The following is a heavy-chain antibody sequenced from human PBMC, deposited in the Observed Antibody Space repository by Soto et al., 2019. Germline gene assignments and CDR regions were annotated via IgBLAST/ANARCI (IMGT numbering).Heavy chain of an antibody. V-gene: IGHV1-18*04. CDR3: ARDKSSGWYVGYYYYYGMDV. CDR1: GYTFTSYG. Sequence: ASVKVSCKASGYTFTSYGISWVRQAPGQGLEWMGWISAYNGNTNYAQKLQGRVTMTTDTSTSTAYMELRSLRPDDTAVYYCARDKSSGWYVGYYYYYGMDVWGQGTTVTVSS. D-gene: IGHD6-19*01. CDR2: ISAYNGNT. J-gene: IGHJ6*02.